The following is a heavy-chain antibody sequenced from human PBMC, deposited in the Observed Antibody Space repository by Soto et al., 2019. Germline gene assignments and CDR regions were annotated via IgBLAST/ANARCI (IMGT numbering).Heavy chain of an antibody. J-gene: IGHJ5*02. D-gene: IGHD2-15*01. V-gene: IGHV4-34*01. CDR2: INHSGST. Sequence: SETLSLTCAVYGGSFSGYYWSWIRQPPGKGLEWIGEINHSGSTNYNPSLKSRVTISVDTSKDQFSLKLSSVTAADTAVYYCARGVVVAATGGWFDPWGQGTLVTVSS. CDR3: ARGVVVAATGGWFDP. CDR1: GGSFSGYY.